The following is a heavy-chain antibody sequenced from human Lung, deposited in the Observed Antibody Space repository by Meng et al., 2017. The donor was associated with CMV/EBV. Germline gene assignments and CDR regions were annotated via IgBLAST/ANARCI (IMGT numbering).Heavy chain of an antibody. D-gene: IGHD2-2*02. V-gene: IGHV1-18*01. J-gene: IGHJ6*02. CDR1: GYTFTSYG. Sequence: SVXVSXXASGYTFTSYGISWVRQAPGQGLEGMGWISAYNGNTNYAQKLQGRVTMTTDTSTSTAYMELRSLRSDDTAVYYCARNPLYCSSTSCYIPGNYYYYYGMDVWGQGTWVTVSS. CDR3: ARNPLYCSSTSCYIPGNYYYYYGMDV. CDR2: ISAYNGNT.